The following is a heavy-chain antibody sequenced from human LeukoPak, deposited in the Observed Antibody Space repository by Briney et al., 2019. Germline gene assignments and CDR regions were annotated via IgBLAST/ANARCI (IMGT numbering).Heavy chain of an antibody. D-gene: IGHD2-2*01. V-gene: IGHV1-2*02. CDR1: GYTFTSYY. CDR3: ARPEDIVVVPAASDAFDI. CDR2: INPNSGGT. J-gene: IGHJ3*02. Sequence: ASVKVSCKASGYTFTSYYMHWVRQAPGQGLEWMGWINPNSGGTNYAQKFQGRVTMTRDTSISTAYMELSRLRSDDTAVYYCARPEDIVVVPAASDAFDIWGQGTMVTVSS.